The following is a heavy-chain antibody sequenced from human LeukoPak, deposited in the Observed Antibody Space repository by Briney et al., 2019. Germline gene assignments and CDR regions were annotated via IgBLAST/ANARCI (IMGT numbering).Heavy chain of an antibody. D-gene: IGHD6-13*01. CDR1: GGTFSSYA. J-gene: IGHJ4*02. CDR3: ARGKLSASAGENFDY. V-gene: IGHV1-69*05. CDR2: IIPIFGTA. Sequence: SVKVSCKASGGTFSSYAIRWVRQAPGQGLEWMGRIIPIFGTANYAQKFQGRVTITTDESTSTAYMELSSLRSEDTAVYYCARGKLSASAGENFDYWGQGTLVTVSS.